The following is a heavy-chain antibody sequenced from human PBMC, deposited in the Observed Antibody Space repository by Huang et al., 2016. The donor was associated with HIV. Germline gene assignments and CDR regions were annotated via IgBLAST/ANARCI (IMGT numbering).Heavy chain of an antibody. CDR2: SYYTGST. CDR1: GGSVSSTNYY. CDR3: ARPPGSVILGGWFDP. V-gene: IGHV4-39*01. J-gene: IGHJ5*02. Sequence: QLQLQESCPGLVKPSETLSLTCPVSGGSVSSTNYYWGWIRQPPGKGLEWIGTSYYTGSTYYNPSLKGRVTISVDTSKNQCYLKVTSVTAADTVLDYCARPPGSVILGGWFDPWGQGALVTVSS. D-gene: IGHD3-10*01.